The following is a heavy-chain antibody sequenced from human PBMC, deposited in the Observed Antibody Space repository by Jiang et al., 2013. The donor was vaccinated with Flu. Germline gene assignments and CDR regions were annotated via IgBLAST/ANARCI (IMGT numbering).Heavy chain of an antibody. CDR3: ARRVSGWVFDY. CDR2: INHSGST. Sequence: GLVKPSETPVPHLHCLWWVLQWLLLELDPPAPRKGLEWIGEINHSGSTNYNPSLKSRVTISVDTSKNQFSLKLSSVTAADTAVYYCARRVSGWVFDYWGQGTLVTVSS. V-gene: IGHV4-34*01. CDR1: WVLQWLL. D-gene: IGHD6-19*01. J-gene: IGHJ4*02.